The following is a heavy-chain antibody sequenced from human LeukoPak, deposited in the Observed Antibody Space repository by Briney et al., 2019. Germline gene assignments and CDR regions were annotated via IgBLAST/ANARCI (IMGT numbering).Heavy chain of an antibody. V-gene: IGHV1-2*02. Sequence: VASVKVSCKASGYTFTGYYMHWVRQAPGQGLEWMGWINPNSGGTNYAQKFQGRVTMTRDTSITTAYMELSRLSSDDTAVYYCARHLGKVTNDWYFDLWGRGTLVTVSS. CDR2: INPNSGGT. CDR1: GYTFTGYY. J-gene: IGHJ2*01. CDR3: ARHLGKVTNDWYFDL. D-gene: IGHD4-23*01.